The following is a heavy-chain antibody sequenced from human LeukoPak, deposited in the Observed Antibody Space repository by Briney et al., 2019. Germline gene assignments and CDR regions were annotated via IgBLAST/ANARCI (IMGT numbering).Heavy chain of an antibody. D-gene: IGHD3-9*01. Sequence: GRSLRLSCAASGFTFSSYAMHWVRQAPGKGLEWVAVISYDGSNKYYADSVKGRFTISRDNSKNTLYLQMNSLKTEDTAVYYCTTDPPLRYFDWLSSEKDYYGMDVWGQGTTVTVSS. J-gene: IGHJ6*02. CDR3: TTDPPLRYFDWLSSEKDYYGMDV. CDR1: GFTFSSYA. V-gene: IGHV3-30*04. CDR2: ISYDGSNK.